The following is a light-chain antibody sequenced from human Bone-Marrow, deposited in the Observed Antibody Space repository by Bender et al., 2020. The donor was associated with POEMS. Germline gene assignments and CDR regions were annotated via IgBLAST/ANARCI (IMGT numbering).Light chain of an antibody. J-gene: IGLJ2*01. CDR2: EDT. V-gene: IGLV3-1*01. Sequence: SYELTQPSSVSVSPGQTATITCSGDPLKKNYARWFQQKPGRAPVVVIYEDTKRPPGVPERFSGSNSGNTATLTISGTQTMDEAEYYCQAWDSSTEGIFGGGTKLTVL. CDR3: QAWDSSTEGI. CDR1: PLKKNY.